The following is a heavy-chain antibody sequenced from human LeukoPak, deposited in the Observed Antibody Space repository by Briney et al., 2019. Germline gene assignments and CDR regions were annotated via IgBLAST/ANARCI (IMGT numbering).Heavy chain of an antibody. J-gene: IGHJ4*02. Sequence: LAGRSLRLSCAASGFTFDYYAMHWVRQAPGKGLEWVSGISWKSGSIGYADSVKGRFTISRDNAKNSLFLQMNSLRAEDMALYYCAKVATRYFDSSGYYSHYFDYWGQGTLVTVSS. CDR1: GFTFDYYA. CDR2: ISWKSGSI. D-gene: IGHD3-22*01. CDR3: AKVATRYFDSSGYYSHYFDY. V-gene: IGHV3-9*03.